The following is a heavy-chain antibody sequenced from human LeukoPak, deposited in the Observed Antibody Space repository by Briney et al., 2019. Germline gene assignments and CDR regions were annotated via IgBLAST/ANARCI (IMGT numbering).Heavy chain of an antibody. V-gene: IGHV3-23*01. CDR3: AKDRTYGGSYYGDFQH. Sequence: PGGSLRLSCAASGFTFSSYAMSWVRQAPGKGLEWVSAISGSGGSTYYADSVKGRFTISRDNSKNTLYQQMNSLRAEDTAVYYCAKDRTYGGSYYGDFQHWGQGTLVTVSS. D-gene: IGHD1-26*01. J-gene: IGHJ1*01. CDR1: GFTFSSYA. CDR2: ISGSGGST.